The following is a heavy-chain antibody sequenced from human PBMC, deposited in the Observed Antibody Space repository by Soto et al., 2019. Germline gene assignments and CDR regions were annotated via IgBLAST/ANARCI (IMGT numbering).Heavy chain of an antibody. CDR2: ISSSSSYI. Sequence: GGSLRLSCAASGFTFSSYSMNWVRQAPGKGLEWVSSISSSSSYIYYADSVKGRFTISRDNAKNSLYLQMNSLRAEDTAVYYCARAGKMATITDYWGQGTLVTVSS. V-gene: IGHV3-21*01. CDR1: GFTFSSYS. CDR3: ARAGKMATITDY. J-gene: IGHJ4*02. D-gene: IGHD5-12*01.